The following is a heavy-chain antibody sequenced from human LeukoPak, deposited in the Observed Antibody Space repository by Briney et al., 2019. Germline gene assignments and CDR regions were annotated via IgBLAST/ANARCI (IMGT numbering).Heavy chain of an antibody. CDR2: ISSGGTTI. Sequence: TGGSLRLSCAVSGFTFSGHEMNCVRQAPGKGLEWVSYISSGGTTIYYADSVKGRFTISRDNAKNSLYLQMNSLRAEDTAVYYCARTFRGIDYWGQGTLVTVSS. CDR3: ARTFRGIDY. D-gene: IGHD3-10*01. CDR1: GFTFSGHE. J-gene: IGHJ4*02. V-gene: IGHV3-48*03.